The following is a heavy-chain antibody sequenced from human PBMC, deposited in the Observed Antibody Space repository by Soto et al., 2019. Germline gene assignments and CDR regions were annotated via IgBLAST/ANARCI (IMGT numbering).Heavy chain of an antibody. Sequence: SETLSLTCSVSGGSIRGYYWSWIRQAPGKGLEWIGYVYDTGSTSYNPSRQSRVTISVDTSKKQFSLSLRLVTAADTAVYFCARSIAVPSSHIDHWGQGTRVTVSS. CDR2: VYDTGST. D-gene: IGHD6-6*01. J-gene: IGHJ4*02. V-gene: IGHV4-59*01. CDR3: ARSIAVPSSHIDH. CDR1: GGSIRGYY.